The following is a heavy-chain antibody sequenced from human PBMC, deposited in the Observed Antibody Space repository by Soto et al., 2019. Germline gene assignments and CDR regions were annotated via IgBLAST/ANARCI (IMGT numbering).Heavy chain of an antibody. V-gene: IGHV3-21*04. CDR1: GFTFSSYS. CDR3: ARVRVSGWVDY. CDR2: ISSSSSYI. Sequence: GGSLRLSCAASGFTFSSYSMNWVRQAPGKGLEWVSSISSSSSYIYYADSVKGRFTISRDNAKNSLYLQMNSLRAEDTAVYYCARVRVSGWVDYWGQGTLVTVSS. J-gene: IGHJ4*02. D-gene: IGHD6-19*01.